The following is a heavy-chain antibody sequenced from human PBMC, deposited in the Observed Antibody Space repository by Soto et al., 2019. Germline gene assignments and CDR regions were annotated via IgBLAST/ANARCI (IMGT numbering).Heavy chain of an antibody. CDR3: ARGRPYYYGSGSPSRHFDY. J-gene: IGHJ4*02. V-gene: IGHV4-34*01. D-gene: IGHD3-10*01. Sequence: SETLSLTCAVYGGSFSGYYWSWIRQPPGKGLEWIGEINHSGSTNYDPSPKSRVTISVDTSKNQFSLKLSSVTAADTAVYYCARGRPYYYGSGSPSRHFDYWGQGTLVTVSS. CDR1: GGSFSGYY. CDR2: INHSGST.